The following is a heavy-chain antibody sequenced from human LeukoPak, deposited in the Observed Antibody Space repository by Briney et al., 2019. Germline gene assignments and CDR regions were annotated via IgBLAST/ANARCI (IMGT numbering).Heavy chain of an antibody. CDR3: ARDLYRYCSGGSCRQFDY. J-gene: IGHJ4*02. CDR2: INTSGST. CDR1: GVSISSYY. V-gene: IGHV4-4*07. D-gene: IGHD2-15*01. Sequence: TSETLSLTCTVSGVSISSYYCSWIRQPAGKGLEWIGRINTSGSTNYNPSLKSRVTMSVDTSKNQFSLKLSSVTAADTAVYYCARDLYRYCSGGSCRQFDYWGQGTLVTVSS.